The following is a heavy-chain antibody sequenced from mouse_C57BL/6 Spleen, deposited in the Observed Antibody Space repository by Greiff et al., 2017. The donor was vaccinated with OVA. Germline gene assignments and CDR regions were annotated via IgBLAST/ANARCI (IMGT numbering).Heavy chain of an antibody. CDR3: ARGGYYYGSSWYFDV. V-gene: IGHV5-17*01. D-gene: IGHD1-1*01. J-gene: IGHJ1*03. CDR2: ISSGSSTI. CDR1: GFTFSDYG. Sequence: EVKLMESGGGLVKPGGSLKLSCAASGFTFSDYGMHWVRQAPEKGLEWVAYISSGSSTIYYADTVKGRFTISRDNAKNTRFLQMTSLRSEDTAMYYCARGGYYYGSSWYFDVWGTGTTVTVSS.